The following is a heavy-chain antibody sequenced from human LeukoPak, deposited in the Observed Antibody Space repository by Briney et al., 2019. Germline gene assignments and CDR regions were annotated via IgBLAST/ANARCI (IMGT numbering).Heavy chain of an antibody. D-gene: IGHD5-12*01. V-gene: IGHV4-4*07. CDR3: ARGGSAYAYFDY. J-gene: IGHJ4*02. CDR1: GGSTSGYY. CDR2: IYTSGST. Sequence: SETLSLTCTVSGGSTSGYYWSWIRQPAGKGLEWIGSIYTSGSTNYNPSLKSRVTMSVDTSKNQFSLKLSSVTAADTALYYCARGGSAYAYFDYWGQGTLVTVSS.